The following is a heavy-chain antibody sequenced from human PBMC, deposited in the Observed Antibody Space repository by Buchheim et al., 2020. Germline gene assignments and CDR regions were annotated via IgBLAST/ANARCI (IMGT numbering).Heavy chain of an antibody. V-gene: IGHV3-49*05. D-gene: IGHD3-10*01. CDR3: TRAFSADVRGVTSYYYYYGMDV. J-gene: IGHJ6*02. CDR1: GFTFGDYA. Sequence: EVQLVESGGGLVKPGRSLRLSCTASGFTFGDYAMSWFRQAPGKGLEWVGFIRSKAYGGTTEYAASVTGRFTISRDDSKSIAFLQMNSLKTEDTAVYYCTRAFSADVRGVTSYYYYYGMDVWGQGTT. CDR2: IRSKAYGGTT.